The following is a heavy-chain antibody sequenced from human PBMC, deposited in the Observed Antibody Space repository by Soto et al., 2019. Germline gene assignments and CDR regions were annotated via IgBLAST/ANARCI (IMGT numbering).Heavy chain of an antibody. Sequence: QVQLQESGPGLAETLSLTCTVSGVSITSGDYYWNWIRQPPGKGLEWIGNIDYRGNTYYNPSLKSRLTMSLDTSKNQFSLQLTPVTAADTAVYYCASFGVASMNWFDPWGQGTLVTVSS. J-gene: IGHJ5*02. D-gene: IGHD3-3*01. V-gene: IGHV4-30-4*01. CDR2: IDYRGNT. CDR1: GVSITSGDYY. CDR3: ASFGVASMNWFDP.